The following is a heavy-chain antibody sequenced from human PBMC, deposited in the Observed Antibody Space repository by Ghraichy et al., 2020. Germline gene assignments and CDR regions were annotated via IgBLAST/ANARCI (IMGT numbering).Heavy chain of an antibody. CDR1: GFTFSSYA. CDR2: ISGSGGST. J-gene: IGHJ4*02. Sequence: GSLRLSCAASGFTFSSYAMSWVRQAPGKGLEWVSAISGSGGSTYYADSVKGRFTISRDNSKNTLYLQMNSLRAEDTAVYYCARLSGWSYYFDYWGQGTLVTVSS. V-gene: IGHV3-23*01. D-gene: IGHD6-19*01. CDR3: ARLSGWSYYFDY.